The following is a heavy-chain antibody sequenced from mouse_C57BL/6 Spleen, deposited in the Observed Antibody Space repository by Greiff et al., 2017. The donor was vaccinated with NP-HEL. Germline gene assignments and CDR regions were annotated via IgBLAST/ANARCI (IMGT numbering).Heavy chain of an antibody. CDR2: IWRGGST. D-gene: IGHD3-3*01. Sequence: VQLVESGPGLVQPSQSLSITCTVSGFSLTSYGVHWVRQSPGKGLEWLGVIWRGGSTDYNAAFISRLSISKDNSKSQVFFKMNSLQADDTAIYYCARGGDGGYFDYWGQGTTLTVSS. J-gene: IGHJ2*01. CDR1: GFSLTSYG. V-gene: IGHV2-2*01. CDR3: ARGGDGGYFDY.